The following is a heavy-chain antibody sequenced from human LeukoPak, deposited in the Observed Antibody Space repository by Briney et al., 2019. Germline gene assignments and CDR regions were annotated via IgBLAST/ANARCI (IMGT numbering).Heavy chain of an antibody. J-gene: IGHJ4*02. V-gene: IGHV3-21*01. CDR2: ISSSSSYI. Sequence: GGSLRLSCAASGFTFSSYSMNWVRQAPGKRLEWVSSISSSSSYIYYADSVKGRFTISRDNAKNSLYLQMNSLRAEDTAVYYCAREMNSGSYYGYFDYWGQGTLVTVSS. D-gene: IGHD1-26*01. CDR1: GFTFSSYS. CDR3: AREMNSGSYYGYFDY.